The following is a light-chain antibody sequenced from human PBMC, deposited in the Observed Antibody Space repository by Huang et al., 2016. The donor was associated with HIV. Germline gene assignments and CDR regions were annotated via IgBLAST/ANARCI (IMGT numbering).Light chain of an antibody. CDR3: QKYNSAPYT. Sequence: DIHMTQSPSSLSSSVGVRVTITCRASQDIRNYLAWYQQKPGTAPKLLISAASTLQSGVPSRFSGSGSGTDFTLTIGSLQPEDVATYYCQKYNSAPYTFGQGTKLEIK. J-gene: IGKJ2*01. V-gene: IGKV1-27*01. CDR1: QDIRNY. CDR2: AAS.